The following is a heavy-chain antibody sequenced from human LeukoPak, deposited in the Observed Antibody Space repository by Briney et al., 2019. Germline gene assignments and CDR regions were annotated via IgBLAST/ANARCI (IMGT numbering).Heavy chain of an antibody. CDR3: AKTVSGSHSYQGGDY. CDR1: GFTFSSYA. Sequence: GGSLRLSCAASGFTFSSYAMSWVRQVPGKGLEWVSAISGSGGNTYYADSVKGRFTMSRDNSKNTLYLQMNSLRAEDTAVYFCAKTVSGSHSYQGGDYWGQGTLVTVST. CDR2: ISGSGGNT. D-gene: IGHD3-16*02. V-gene: IGHV3-23*01. J-gene: IGHJ4*02.